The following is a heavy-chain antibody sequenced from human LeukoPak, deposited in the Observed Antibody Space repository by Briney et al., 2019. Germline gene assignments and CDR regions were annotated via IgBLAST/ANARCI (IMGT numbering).Heavy chain of an antibody. V-gene: IGHV3-21*01. J-gene: IGHJ6*02. CDR1: GFTFSSYS. CDR3: ARGYCSSTSCPEDYGMDV. D-gene: IGHD2-2*01. CDR2: ISSTSSYI. Sequence: GGSLRLSRAPSGFTFSSYSMNWVPQAPGKGLGWVSSISSTSSYIYYADSVKGRFTISRDNAKNSLYLQMNSLRAEDTAVYYCARGYCSSTSCPEDYGMDVWGQGTTVTVSS.